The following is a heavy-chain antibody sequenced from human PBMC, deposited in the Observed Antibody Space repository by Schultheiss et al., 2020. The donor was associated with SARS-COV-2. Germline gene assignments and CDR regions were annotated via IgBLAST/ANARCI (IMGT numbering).Heavy chain of an antibody. CDR1: GFTFSSYW. D-gene: IGHD6-6*01. CDR2: IKQDGSEK. CDR3: ARDPSSSSDSYYFDY. J-gene: IGHJ4*02. Sequence: GGSLRLSCAASGFTFSSYWMSWVRQAPGKGLEWVANIKQDGSEKYYVDSVKGRFTISRDNAKNSLYLQMNSLRAEDTAVYYCARDPSSSSDSYYFDYWGQGTLVTVSS. V-gene: IGHV3-7*01.